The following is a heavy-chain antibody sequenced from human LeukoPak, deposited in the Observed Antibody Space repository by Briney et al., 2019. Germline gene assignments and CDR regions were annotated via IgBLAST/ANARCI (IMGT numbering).Heavy chain of an antibody. CDR3: AREVGAYCGGDCYSGFDY. CDR2: IIPILGIA. J-gene: IGHJ4*02. Sequence: SVKVSCKASGGTFSSYAIGWVRQAPGQGLEWMGRIIPILGIANYAQKFQGRVTITADKSTSTAYMELSSLRSEDTAVYYCAREVGAYCGGDCYSGFDYWGQGTLVTVSS. D-gene: IGHD2-21*02. CDR1: GGTFSSYA. V-gene: IGHV1-69*04.